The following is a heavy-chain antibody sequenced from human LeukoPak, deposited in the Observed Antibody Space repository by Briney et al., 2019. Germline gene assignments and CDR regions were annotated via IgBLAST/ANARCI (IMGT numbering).Heavy chain of an antibody. J-gene: IGHJ6*02. D-gene: IGHD6-13*01. CDR3: ARGVSSSWYDYYGMDV. V-gene: IGHV1-2*04. CDR1: GYTFTGYY. CDR2: INPNSGGT. Sequence: ASVKVSCKASGYTFTGYYMHWVRQAPGQGLEWIGWINPNSGGTNYAQKFQGWVTMTRDTSISTAYMELSRLRSDDTAVYYCARGVSSSWYDYYGMDVWGQGTTVTVSS.